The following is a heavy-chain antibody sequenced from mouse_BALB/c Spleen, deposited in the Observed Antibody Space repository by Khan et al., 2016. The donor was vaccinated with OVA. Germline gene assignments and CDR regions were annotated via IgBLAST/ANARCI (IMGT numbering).Heavy chain of an antibody. CDR1: GYSFTGYF. J-gene: IGHJ2*01. CDR3: TRIYRSYFDF. D-gene: IGHD1-1*01. CDR2: INPHIGET. Sequence: VRLQQSGPELVRPGASVKISCKASGYSFTGYFMNWVMQSHGKSLEWIGRINPHIGETFYNPRFKDKATLTVDASSNKAHLELRSLASEDSAVYCCTRIYRSYFDFWGQGTTLTVSS. V-gene: IGHV1-20*02.